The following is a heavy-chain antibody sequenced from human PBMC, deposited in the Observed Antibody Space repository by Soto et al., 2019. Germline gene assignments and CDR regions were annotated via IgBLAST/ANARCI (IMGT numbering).Heavy chain of an antibody. D-gene: IGHD4-17*01. CDR1: GYTFTSYD. CDR2: MNPNSGNT. CDR3: ARGMFTVTTLAYYMDV. Sequence: ASVKVSCKASGYTFTSYDINWVRQATGQGLEWMGWMNPNSGNTGYAQKFQGRVTMTRNTSISTAYMELSSLRSEDTAAYYCARGMFTVTTLAYYMDVWGKGTTVTVSS. V-gene: IGHV1-8*01. J-gene: IGHJ6*03.